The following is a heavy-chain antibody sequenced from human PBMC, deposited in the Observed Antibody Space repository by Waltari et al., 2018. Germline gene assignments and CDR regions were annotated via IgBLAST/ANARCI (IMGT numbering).Heavy chain of an antibody. CDR3: ASSITMIVVVITHDAFDI. D-gene: IGHD3-22*01. Sequence: QLQLQESGPGLVKPSETLSLTCTVSGGSISSSSYYWGWIRQPPGTGLEWIGSIYYSGSTYYNPSRKSRVTISVDTSKNQFSLKLSSVTAADTAVYYCASSITMIVVVITHDAFDIWGQGTMVTVSS. CDR2: IYYSGST. CDR1: GGSISSSSYY. J-gene: IGHJ3*02. V-gene: IGHV4-39*07.